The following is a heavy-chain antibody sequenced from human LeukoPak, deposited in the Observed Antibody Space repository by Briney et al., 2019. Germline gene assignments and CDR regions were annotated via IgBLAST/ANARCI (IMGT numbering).Heavy chain of an antibody. Sequence: SETLPLTCAVYGGSFRGYYWRWIRQPPGKGMEGIGEINHSGSPNYTPSLKSRVTIPVDTSNNQFSLKLSSVPAAATAVYYCARMLRRGSYSRYSWLDPWGQGTLLTV. D-gene: IGHD1-26*01. CDR2: INHSGSP. CDR1: GGSFRGYY. CDR3: ARMLRRGSYSRYSWLDP. V-gene: IGHV4-34*01. J-gene: IGHJ5*02.